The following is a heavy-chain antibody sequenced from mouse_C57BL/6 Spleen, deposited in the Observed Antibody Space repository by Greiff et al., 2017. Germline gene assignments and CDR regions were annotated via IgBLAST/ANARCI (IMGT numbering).Heavy chain of an antibody. V-gene: IGHV1-20*01. Sequence: EVKVVESGPELVKPGDSVKISCKASGYSFTGYFMNWVMQSHGKSLEWIGRINPYNGDTFYNQKFKGKATLTVDKSSSTAHMELRSLTSEDSAVYYCARWDDGYGFAYWGQGTLVTVSA. CDR3: ARWDDGYGFAY. J-gene: IGHJ3*01. CDR1: GYSFTGYF. CDR2: INPYNGDT. D-gene: IGHD2-3*01.